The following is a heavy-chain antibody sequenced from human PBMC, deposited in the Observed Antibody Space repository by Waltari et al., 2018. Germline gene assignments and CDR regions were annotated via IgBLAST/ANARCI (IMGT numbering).Heavy chain of an antibody. Sequence: QLQLQESGPGLVKPSATLSLTCTVSGGSISSSSYYWGWIRQPPGKGLEWIGSIYYSGSTYYNPSLKSRVTISVDTSKNQFALKLSSVTAADTAVYFCARHWGYGGNSYFDYWGQGTLVTVSS. V-gene: IGHV4-39*07. CDR2: IYYSGST. J-gene: IGHJ4*02. D-gene: IGHD4-17*01. CDR3: ARHWGYGGNSYFDY. CDR1: GGSISSSSYY.